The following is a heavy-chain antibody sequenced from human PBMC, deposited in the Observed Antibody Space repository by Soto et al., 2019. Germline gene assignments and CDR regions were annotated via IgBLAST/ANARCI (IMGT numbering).Heavy chain of an antibody. J-gene: IGHJ4*02. CDR3: ARDDYGNFDY. CDR1: GYTLTELS. D-gene: IGHD4-17*01. Sequence: ASLKVSCKVSGYTLTELSMHWVRQAPGKGLEWMGGIIPIFGTANYAQKFQGRVTITADESTSTAYMELSSLRSEDTAVYYCARDDYGNFDYWGQGTLVTVSS. V-gene: IGHV1-69*13. CDR2: IIPIFGTA.